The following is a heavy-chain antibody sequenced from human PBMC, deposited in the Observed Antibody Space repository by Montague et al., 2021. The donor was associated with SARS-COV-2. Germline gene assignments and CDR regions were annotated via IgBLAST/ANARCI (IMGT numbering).Heavy chain of an antibody. J-gene: IGHJ4*02. V-gene: IGHV4-34*01. Sequence: SETLSLTCAVYGGSFSAYHWTWHRQSPGGGLEWIGQINYGGSTKYNPSLRSRVTISIDTSKNQFSLKLTTVTAADTAVYYCARGAREYWGQGTLVTVSS. CDR1: GGSFSAYH. CDR2: INYGGST. CDR3: ARGAREY.